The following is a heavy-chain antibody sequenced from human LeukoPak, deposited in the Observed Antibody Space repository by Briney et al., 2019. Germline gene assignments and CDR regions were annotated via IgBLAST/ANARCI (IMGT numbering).Heavy chain of an antibody. CDR1: GYTFTSYY. Sequence: ASVKVSCKASGYTFTSYYMHWVRQAPGQGLEWMGIINPSGGSTSYAQKFQGRVTMTRDTSTSTVYMELSSLRSEDTAVYYCARPGATTVTTVNGYFDLWGRGTLVTVSS. V-gene: IGHV1-46*01. CDR2: INPSGGST. D-gene: IGHD4-17*01. J-gene: IGHJ2*01. CDR3: ARPGATTVTTVNGYFDL.